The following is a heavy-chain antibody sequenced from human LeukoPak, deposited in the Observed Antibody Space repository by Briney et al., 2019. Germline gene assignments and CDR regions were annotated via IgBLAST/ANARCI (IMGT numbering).Heavy chain of an antibody. CDR1: GFTVSSNY. Sequence: PGGSLRLSCAASGFTVSSNYMSWVRQPPGKGLEWVSVIYSGGSTYYADSVKGRFTISRDNSMNTLYLQMNSLRAEDTAVYYCARDPLLGVDGPGYWGQGTLVTVSS. CDR3: ARDPLLGVDGPGY. CDR2: IYSGGST. J-gene: IGHJ4*02. D-gene: IGHD3-3*02. V-gene: IGHV3-53*01.